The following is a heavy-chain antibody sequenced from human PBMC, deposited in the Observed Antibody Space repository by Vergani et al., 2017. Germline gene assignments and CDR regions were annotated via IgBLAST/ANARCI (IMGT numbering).Heavy chain of an antibody. CDR2: ISGSGGST. Sequence: VQLVESGGGVVQPGRSLRLSCAASGFTFSSYAMSWVRQAPGKGLEWVSAISGSGGSTYYADSVKGRFTISRDNSKNTLYLQMNSLRAEDTAVYYCAKDLAYCGGDCYSLDYWGQGTLVTVSS. J-gene: IGHJ4*02. D-gene: IGHD2-21*01. CDR1: GFTFSSYA. CDR3: AKDLAYCGGDCYSLDY. V-gene: IGHV3-23*04.